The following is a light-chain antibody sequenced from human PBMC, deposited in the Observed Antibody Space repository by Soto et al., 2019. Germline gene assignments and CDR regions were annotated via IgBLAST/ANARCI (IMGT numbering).Light chain of an antibody. Sequence: QSVLTQPPSVSGAPGQRVTISCTGSTSNIGAGYDFHWYQQLPETAPKLLIYGNNNRPGGVPDRFSGYNAGTSASLAITGLQAEDEADYYCKSYDSSLSGSVFGGGTKVTVL. CDR1: TSNIGAGYD. CDR2: GNN. CDR3: KSYDSSLSGSV. V-gene: IGLV1-40*01. J-gene: IGLJ2*01.